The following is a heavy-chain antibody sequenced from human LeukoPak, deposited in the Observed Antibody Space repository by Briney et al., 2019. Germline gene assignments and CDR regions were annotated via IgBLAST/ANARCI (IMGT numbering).Heavy chain of an antibody. D-gene: IGHD3-9*01. CDR3: ASRPDYDILTGYYIWGRRDAFDI. V-gene: IGHV1-2*02. J-gene: IGHJ3*02. CDR2: INPNSGGT. Sequence: GASVKVSCKASGYTFTGSYMHWVRQAPGQGLEWMGWINPNSGGTNYAQKFQGRVTMTRDTSISTAYMELSRLRSDDTAVYYCASRPDYDILTGYYIWGRRDAFDIWGQGTMVTVSS. CDR1: GYTFTGSY.